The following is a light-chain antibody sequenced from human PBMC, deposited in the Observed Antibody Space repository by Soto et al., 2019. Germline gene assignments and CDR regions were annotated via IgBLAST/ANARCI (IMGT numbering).Light chain of an antibody. CDR1: SSDVGGYNY. V-gene: IGLV2-14*01. Sequence: QSVLTRPASVSGSPGQSITISCTGTSSDVGGYNYVSWYQQHPGKAPKLMIYDVSNRPSGVSNRFSGSKSGNTASLTISGLQAEDEADYYCSSYTSSSTPYVFGTGTKVT. J-gene: IGLJ1*01. CDR2: DVS. CDR3: SSYTSSSTPYV.